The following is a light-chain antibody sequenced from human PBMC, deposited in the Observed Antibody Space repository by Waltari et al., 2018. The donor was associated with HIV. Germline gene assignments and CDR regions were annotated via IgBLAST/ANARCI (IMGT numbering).Light chain of an antibody. CDR1: SIDVGSYNY. J-gene: IGLJ2*01. Sequence: QSALPQPASVSGSPGQSITISCTGTSIDVGSYNYVSWYQQHPGKAPNLIIYNVSNRPSGVSNRFSGSKSGNTASLTISGLQAEDEASYYCTSYTRSNTVVFGGGTKLTVL. CDR2: NVS. V-gene: IGLV2-14*03. CDR3: TSYTRSNTVV.